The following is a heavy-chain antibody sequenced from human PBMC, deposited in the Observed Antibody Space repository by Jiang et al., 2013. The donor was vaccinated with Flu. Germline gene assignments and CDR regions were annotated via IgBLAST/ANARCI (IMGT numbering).Heavy chain of an antibody. D-gene: IGHD3-10*01. CDR3: AKNRLEFPY. Sequence: QLLESGGGVVQPGRSLRLSCAASGFTFSSYGMHWVRQAPGKGLEWVAVISYDGSSKYYADSVRGRFTISRDNSKNTLYLQMSSLRAEDTAVYYCAKNRLEFPYWGQGTLVTVSS. V-gene: IGHV3-30*18. CDR1: GFTFSSYG. J-gene: IGHJ4*02. CDR2: ISYDGSSK.